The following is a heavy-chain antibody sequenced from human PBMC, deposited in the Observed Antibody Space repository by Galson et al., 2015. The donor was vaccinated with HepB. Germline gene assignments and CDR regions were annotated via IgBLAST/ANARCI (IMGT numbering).Heavy chain of an antibody. J-gene: IGHJ6*02. CDR2: ISAYNGNT. D-gene: IGHD3-10*01. Sequence: SVKVSCKASGYTFTSYGISWVRQAPGQGLEWMGWISAYNGNTNYAQKLQGRVTMTTDTSTSTAYMELRSLRSNDTAVYYCARADYGSGSLNYYYGMDVWGQGTTVTVSS. CDR3: ARADYGSGSLNYYYGMDV. CDR1: GYTFTSYG. V-gene: IGHV1-18*01.